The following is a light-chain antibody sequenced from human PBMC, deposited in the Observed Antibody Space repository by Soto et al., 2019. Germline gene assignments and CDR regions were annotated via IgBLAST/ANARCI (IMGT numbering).Light chain of an antibody. CDR3: SSHAGINNVV. V-gene: IGLV2-8*01. CDR2: EVT. J-gene: IGLJ3*02. Sequence: QSALTQPPSASGSPGQSVTISCTGTSSDVGGYNYVSWYQQHPGKAPKLMIYEVTKRPSGVPDRFSGSKSGNTASLTVSGLLAEDEADYYCSSHAGINNVVFGGGTKLIVL. CDR1: SSDVGGYNY.